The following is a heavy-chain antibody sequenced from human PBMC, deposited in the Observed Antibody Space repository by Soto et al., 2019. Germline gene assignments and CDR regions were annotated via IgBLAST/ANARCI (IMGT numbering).Heavy chain of an antibody. CDR2: MSHSGGT. Sequence: HVQLQQWGAGLLKPSETLSLTCAVYGGFVSSGSYYWSWIRQPPGKGLEWIGEMSHSGGTHFNPSLKSRVTISVDTSNNQFSLKMSSVTAADTALYYCARVERGTSTTVVDAFDIWGPGTMVTVSS. D-gene: IGHD1-1*01. CDR3: ARVERGTSTTVVDAFDI. V-gene: IGHV4-34*01. CDR1: GGFVSSGSYY. J-gene: IGHJ3*02.